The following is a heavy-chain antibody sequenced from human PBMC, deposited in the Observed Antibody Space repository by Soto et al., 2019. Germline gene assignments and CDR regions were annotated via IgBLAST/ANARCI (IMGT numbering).Heavy chain of an antibody. CDR3: ARDSSGYHP. CDR2: IYYSGST. J-gene: IGHJ5*02. D-gene: IGHD3-22*01. V-gene: IGHV4-30-4*01. CDR1: GGSISTGDYY. Sequence: SETLSLTCTVSGGSISTGDYYWSWIRQPPGKGLEWIGYIYYSGSTYYNPSLKSRVTISVDKSKNQFSLKLNSVTAADTAVYYCARDSSGYHPWGQGTLVTVSS.